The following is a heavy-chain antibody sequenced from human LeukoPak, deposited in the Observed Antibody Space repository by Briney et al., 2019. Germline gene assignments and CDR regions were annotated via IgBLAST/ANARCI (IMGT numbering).Heavy chain of an antibody. CDR3: ARGREIPAIGLDY. CDR2: IMSMFGTA. J-gene: IGHJ4*02. D-gene: IGHD5-18*01. Sequence: GASVKVSCKASGYTFTSYGISWVRQAPGQGLEWMGGIMSMFGTAKYAQKFQGRVTITADESTSTGYMELSSLRSEDTAVYYCARGREIPAIGLDYWGQGTLVTVSS. V-gene: IGHV1-69*13. CDR1: GYTFTSYG.